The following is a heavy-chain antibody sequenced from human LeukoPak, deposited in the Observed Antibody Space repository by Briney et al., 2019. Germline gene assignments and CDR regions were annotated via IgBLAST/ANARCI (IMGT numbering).Heavy chain of an antibody. CDR3: ARHTGWAFQI. V-gene: IGHV5-10-1*01. J-gene: IGHJ3*02. Sequence: GESLKISCKGSGYSFTSYWISWVRQMSGKGLEWVGKIDPSESYTNYSPSLQGHVTISTDKSINTAYLQWSGLKASDTAMYYCARHTGWAFQIWGQGTMVTVSS. D-gene: IGHD1-14*01. CDR2: IDPSESYT. CDR1: GYSFTSYW.